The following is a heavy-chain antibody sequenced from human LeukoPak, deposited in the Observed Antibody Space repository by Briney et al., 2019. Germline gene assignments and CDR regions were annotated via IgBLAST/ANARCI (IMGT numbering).Heavy chain of an antibody. CDR1: GYTFTGYD. CDR2: INPNSGGT. Sequence: ASVKVSCKASGYTFTGYDMHWVRQAPGQGLEWMGWINPNSGGTNYAQKFQGWVTMTRDTSISTAYMELSRLRSDDTAVYYCATYSSGWYGDAFDIWGQGTMVTVSS. D-gene: IGHD6-19*01. V-gene: IGHV1-2*04. J-gene: IGHJ3*02. CDR3: ATYSSGWYGDAFDI.